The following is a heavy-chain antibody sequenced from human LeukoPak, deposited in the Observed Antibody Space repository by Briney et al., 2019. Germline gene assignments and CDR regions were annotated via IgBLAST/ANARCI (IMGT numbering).Heavy chain of an antibody. V-gene: IGHV3-30*02. CDR1: GFTFSSYG. CDR3: AKDSYSSSWYPNYSDY. CDR2: IRYDGSNK. Sequence: GGSLRLSCAASGFTFSSYGMHWVRQAPGKGLEWVAFIRYDGSNKYYADSVKGRFTISRDSSKNTLYLQMNSLRAEDTAVYYCAKDSYSSSWYPNYSDYWGQGTLVTVSS. J-gene: IGHJ4*02. D-gene: IGHD6-13*01.